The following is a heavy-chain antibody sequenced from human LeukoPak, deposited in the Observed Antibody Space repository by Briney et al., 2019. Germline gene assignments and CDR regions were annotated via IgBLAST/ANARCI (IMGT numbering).Heavy chain of an antibody. CDR2: IYYGGST. CDR1: GGSFSGYY. J-gene: IGHJ4*02. Sequence: ASETLSLTCAVYGGSFSGYYWSWIRQHPGKGLEWIGYIYYGGSTYYNPSLKSRVTISVDTSKNQFSLKLSSVTAADTAVYYCARVRIQLTSYYFDYWGQGTLVTVSS. V-gene: IGHV4-31*11. CDR3: ARVRIQLTSYYFDY. D-gene: IGHD5-18*01.